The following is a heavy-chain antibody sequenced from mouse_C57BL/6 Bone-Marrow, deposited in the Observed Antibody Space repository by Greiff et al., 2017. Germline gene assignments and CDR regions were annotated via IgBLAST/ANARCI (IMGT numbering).Heavy chain of an antibody. CDR3: ASWFAY. V-gene: IGHV5-17*01. CDR1: GFTFSDYG. CDR2: ISSGSSTI. Sequence: EVMLVESGGGLVKPGGSLKLSCAASGFTFSDYGMHWVRQAPEQGLEWVAYISSGSSTIYYADTVKGRFTISRDNAKNTLFLQMTSLRSEDTAMYYCASWFAYWGQGTLVTVSA. J-gene: IGHJ3*01.